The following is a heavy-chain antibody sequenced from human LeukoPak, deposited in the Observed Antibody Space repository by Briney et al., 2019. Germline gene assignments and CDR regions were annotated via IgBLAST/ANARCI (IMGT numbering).Heavy chain of an antibody. V-gene: IGHV3-23*01. CDR1: GFTFSSFA. D-gene: IGHD2-2*01. CDR2: ISGSGGST. J-gene: IGHJ4*02. CDR3: AKEIVLVPAAMLDY. Sequence: PGGSLRLSCAASGFTFSSFAMSWVRQAPGKGLEWVSAISGSGGSTYYADSVKGRFTISRDNSKNTLYLQMNSLRAEDTAVYYCAKEIVLVPAAMLDYWGQGTLVTVSS.